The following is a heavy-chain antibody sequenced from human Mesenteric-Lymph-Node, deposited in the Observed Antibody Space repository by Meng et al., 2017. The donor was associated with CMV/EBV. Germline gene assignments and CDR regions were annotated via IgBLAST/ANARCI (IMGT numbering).Heavy chain of an antibody. Sequence: GESLKISCAASGFTFSSYAMHWVRQAPGKGLEWVAVISYDGSNKYYADSVKGRFTISRDNSKNTLYLQMNSLRAEDTAVYYCAKAYSKLYYYYGMDVWGQGTTVTVSS. CDR1: GFTFSSYA. J-gene: IGHJ6*02. CDR3: AKAYSKLYYYYGMDV. CDR2: ISYDGSNK. V-gene: IGHV3-30-3*01. D-gene: IGHD4-11*01.